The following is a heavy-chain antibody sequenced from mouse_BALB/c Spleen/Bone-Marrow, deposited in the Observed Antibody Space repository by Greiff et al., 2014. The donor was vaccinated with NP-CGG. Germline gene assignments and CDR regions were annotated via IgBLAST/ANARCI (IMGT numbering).Heavy chain of an antibody. CDR3: ARYYYGYYFDY. Sequence: VQLQQSGAELVKPGASVKLSCTASGFNVKDTYMHWVKQRPEQGLEWIGRIDPANGNTKYDPKFQGKATITADTSSNTAYLQLSSLTSEDTAVYYCARYYYGYYFDYWGQGTTLTVSS. D-gene: IGHD1-1*01. CDR1: GFNVKDTY. CDR2: IDPANGNT. V-gene: IGHV14-3*02. J-gene: IGHJ2*01.